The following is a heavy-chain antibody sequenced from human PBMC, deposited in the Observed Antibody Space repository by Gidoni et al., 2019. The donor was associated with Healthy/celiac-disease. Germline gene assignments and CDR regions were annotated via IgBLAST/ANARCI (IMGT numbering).Heavy chain of an antibody. V-gene: IGHV3-23*01. CDR3: AKDLGGTTVTFYYYYGMDV. Sequence: EVQLLESGGGLVQPGGSLRLSCAASGFTFISYAMSWVRQAPGKGLEWVSAISGSGGSTYYADSVKGRFTISRDNSKNTLYLQMNSLRAEDTAVYYCAKDLGGTTVTFYYYYGMDVWGQGTTVTVSS. J-gene: IGHJ6*02. CDR1: GFTFISYA. CDR2: ISGSGGST. D-gene: IGHD4-17*01.